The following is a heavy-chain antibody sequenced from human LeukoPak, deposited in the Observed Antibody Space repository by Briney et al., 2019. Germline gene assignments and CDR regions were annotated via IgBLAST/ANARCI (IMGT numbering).Heavy chain of an antibody. CDR2: IDSGRAGTT. Sequence: GGSLSLSRAASGFTFSAYAMRWVRQAPGKGLEWVSAIDSGRAGTTISSESVRDRFTTSRDESKHTLYPEMSSLRGDDSGVYDCAKNCDSPMGVPYGMDVWGRGTTVTVSS. J-gene: IGHJ6*02. CDR1: GFTFSAYA. D-gene: IGHD2-21*02. V-gene: IGHV3-23*01. CDR3: AKNCDSPMGVPYGMDV.